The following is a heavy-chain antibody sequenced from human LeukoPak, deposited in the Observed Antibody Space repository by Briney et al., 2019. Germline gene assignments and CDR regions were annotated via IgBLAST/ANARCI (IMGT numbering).Heavy chain of an antibody. J-gene: IGHJ4*02. CDR1: GFTFSSYS. Sequence: GGSLRLSCAASGFTFSSYSMNWVRQAPGKGLEWVSSISSSSSYIYYADSVKGRFTISRDNAKNSLYLQMNSLRAEDTAVYYCARPIYSYGSYYSDYWGQGTLVTVSS. V-gene: IGHV3-21*01. CDR2: ISSSSSYI. CDR3: ARPIYSYGSYYSDY. D-gene: IGHD5-18*01.